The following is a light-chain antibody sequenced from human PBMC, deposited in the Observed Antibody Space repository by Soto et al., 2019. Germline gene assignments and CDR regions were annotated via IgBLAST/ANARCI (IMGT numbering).Light chain of an antibody. J-gene: IGKJ2*01. CDR2: GAS. V-gene: IGKV3-20*01. CDR1: QTVSATY. CDR3: QQYDKAPFT. Sequence: EIVLTQSPGSLSLSPGEAATLSCRASQTVSATYLAWYQQKPGQAPRLLVSGASNRATGIPDRFSGSGSGTDFTLTIRSLEPEDFAFYYCQQYDKAPFTFGQGNRLEI.